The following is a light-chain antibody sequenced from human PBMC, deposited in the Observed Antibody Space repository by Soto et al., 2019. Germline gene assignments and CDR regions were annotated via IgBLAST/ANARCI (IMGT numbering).Light chain of an antibody. CDR2: AAS. V-gene: IGKV1-39*01. CDR1: QSISSY. Sequence: DIQMTQSPSSLSASVGHRVTITCRASQSISSYLNWYQQKPGKAPKLLIYAASSVQCGVPPRFRGSGSGTDFTLTISSLQPEDFATYYCQQSYSTPCTFGQGTKVEIK. J-gene: IGKJ1*01. CDR3: QQSYSTPCT.